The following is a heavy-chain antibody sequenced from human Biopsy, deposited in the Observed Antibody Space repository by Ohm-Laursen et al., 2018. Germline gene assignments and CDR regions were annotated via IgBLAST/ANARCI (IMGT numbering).Heavy chain of an antibody. J-gene: IGHJ6*02. CDR3: VKDNGHGRLLQNYYYGMDV. CDR2: ISWNSDTI. Sequence: SSLRLSCAAFGFTFDDYAMHWVRQAPAKGLEWVSGISWNSDTIGYADSVKGRFTISRDNAKNSLYLQMNSLGAEDTALYYCVKDNGHGRLLQNYYYGMDVWGQGTTVTVSS. V-gene: IGHV3-9*01. D-gene: IGHD2-21*02. CDR1: GFTFDDYA.